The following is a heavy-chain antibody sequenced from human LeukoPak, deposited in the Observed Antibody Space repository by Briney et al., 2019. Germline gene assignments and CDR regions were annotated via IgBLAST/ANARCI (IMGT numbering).Heavy chain of an antibody. CDR1: GFTFSHYG. D-gene: IGHD6-13*01. Sequence: PGGSLRLSCAVSGFTFSHYGIHWVRQAPGKGLEWVAVISYDGNNKYYADSVKGRFSISRDNATNSLYLQMNSLRAEDTAIYYCARSLPYGTTWYGRSDFWGQGTLVTVSS. CDR2: ISYDGNNK. V-gene: IGHV3-30*03. J-gene: IGHJ4*02. CDR3: ARSLPYGTTWYGRSDF.